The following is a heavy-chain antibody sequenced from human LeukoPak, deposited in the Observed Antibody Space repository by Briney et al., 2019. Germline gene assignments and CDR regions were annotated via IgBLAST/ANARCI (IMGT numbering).Heavy chain of an antibody. CDR1: GGSISSYY. CDR3: ARGRFGELGGIFFDY. V-gene: IGHV4-59*01. CDR2: IYYSGST. D-gene: IGHD3-10*01. J-gene: IGHJ4*02. Sequence: SETLSFTCTVSGGSISSYYWSWIRQPPGKGLEWIGYIYYSGSTNYNPSLKSRGTISIDTSKNQFSLKLSSVTAADTAVYYCARGRFGELGGIFFDYWGQGTLVTVSS.